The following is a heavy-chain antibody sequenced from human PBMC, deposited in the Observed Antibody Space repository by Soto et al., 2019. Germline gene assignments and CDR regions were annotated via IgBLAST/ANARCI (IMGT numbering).Heavy chain of an antibody. V-gene: IGHV1-18*01. D-gene: IGHD3-10*01. J-gene: IGHJ3*01. Sequence: VSSVQVSCTASGYTFTSYGISWVRQAPGQGLEWMGWISAYNGNTNYAQKLQGRVTMTTDTSTSTAYMELRSLRSDDTAVYYCARWVSKGEGWLGFGSNPPDEFASWGHGTTVTV. CDR3: ARWVSKGEGWLGFGSNPPDEFAS. CDR2: ISAYNGNT. CDR1: GYTFTSYG.